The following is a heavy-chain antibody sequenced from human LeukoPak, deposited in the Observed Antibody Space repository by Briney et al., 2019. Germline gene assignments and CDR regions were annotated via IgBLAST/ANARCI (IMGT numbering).Heavy chain of an antibody. D-gene: IGHD3-10*01. CDR2: IYYSGST. CDR3: ARDTPSRFGELFYFDY. V-gene: IGHV4-59*01. J-gene: IGHJ4*02. Sequence: SETLSLTCTVSGGSISSYYWSWIRQPPGKGLEWIGYIYYSGSTNYNPSLKSRVTISVDTSKNQFSLKLSSVTAADTAVYYCARDTPSRFGELFYFDYWGQGTLVTVSS. CDR1: GGSISSYY.